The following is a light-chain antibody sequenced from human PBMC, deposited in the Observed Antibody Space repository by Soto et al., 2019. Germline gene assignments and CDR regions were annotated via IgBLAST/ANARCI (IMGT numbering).Light chain of an antibody. J-gene: IGKJ1*01. V-gene: IGKV3-20*01. CDR1: QSVSSTY. CDR2: GAS. Sequence: EIVLTQSPGTLSLSPGERATLSCRASQSVSSTYLAWYQQKPGQAPRLLIYGASSRATGIPDRFSGGGSGTDFTLTISRVEPEDFAVYYCQQRGSSPWTFGQGTKVEIK. CDR3: QQRGSSPWT.